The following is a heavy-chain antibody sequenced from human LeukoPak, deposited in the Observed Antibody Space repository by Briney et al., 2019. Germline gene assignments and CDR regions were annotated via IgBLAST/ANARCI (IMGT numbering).Heavy chain of an antibody. V-gene: IGHV3-23*01. CDR3: ARLHLVSSGWSPMADS. Sequence: GGTLRLSCATSGLTFSTHGMSWVRQTPGKGLEWVSAISGSGDRTYYADSVKGRFTISRDNSKNTLSLQMNSLRAEDTAVYYCARLHLVSSGWSPMADSWGLGVLVTVSS. J-gene: IGHJ4*02. CDR1: GLTFSTHG. D-gene: IGHD6-19*01. CDR2: ISGSGDRT.